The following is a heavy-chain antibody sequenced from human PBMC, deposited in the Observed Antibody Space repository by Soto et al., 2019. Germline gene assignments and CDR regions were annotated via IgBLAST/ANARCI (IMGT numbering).Heavy chain of an antibody. Sequence: GGSLRLSCAASGFTFDDYAMHWVRQAPGKGLEWVSGISWNSGSIGYADSVKGRFTISRDNAKNSLYLQMNSLRAEDTALYYCAKDAVKVVVPAGGSWFDPWGQGTLVTVSS. CDR2: ISWNSGSI. J-gene: IGHJ5*02. CDR1: GFTFDDYA. CDR3: AKDAVKVVVPAGGSWFDP. V-gene: IGHV3-9*01. D-gene: IGHD2-2*01.